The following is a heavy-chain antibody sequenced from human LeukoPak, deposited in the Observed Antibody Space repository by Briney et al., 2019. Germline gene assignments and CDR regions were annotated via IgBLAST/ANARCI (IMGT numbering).Heavy chain of an antibody. CDR1: GSTFSDYY. V-gene: IGHV3-11*04. Sequence: PGGSLRLSCAASGSTFSDYYMSWIRQAPGKGLDWISYISSSGSTIYYADSVKGRFTISRDNAKNSLYLQVNSLRAEDTAVYYCARVYWGNWFDPWGQGALVTVSS. J-gene: IGHJ5*02. D-gene: IGHD3-16*01. CDR2: ISSSGSTI. CDR3: ARVYWGNWFDP.